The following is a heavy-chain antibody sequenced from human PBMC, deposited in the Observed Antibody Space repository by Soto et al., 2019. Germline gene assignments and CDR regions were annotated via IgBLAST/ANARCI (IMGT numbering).Heavy chain of an antibody. J-gene: IGHJ4*02. CDR2: INPKSGGT. CDR1: GYTFTGYY. CDR3: ASTGPSSSWYGHFDY. D-gene: IGHD6-13*01. V-gene: IGHV1-2*02. Sequence: ASVKVSCKASGYTFTGYYLHWVRQAPGQGLEWMGWINPKSGGTKYAQNFQGRVTMTRDTSISTAYMDLSRLRSDDTAVYYCASTGPSSSWYGHFDYWGQGTLVTVSS.